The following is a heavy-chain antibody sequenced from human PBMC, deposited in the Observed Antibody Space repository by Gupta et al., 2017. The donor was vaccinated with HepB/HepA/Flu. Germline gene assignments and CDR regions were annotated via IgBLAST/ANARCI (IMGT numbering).Heavy chain of an antibody. V-gene: IGHV3-48*03. D-gene: IGHD1-7*01. J-gene: IGHJ4*02. CDR3: ARGGITGTTWNYFDQ. CDR2: ITNAGGNI. CDR1: GFTFSYYE. Sequence: EVQLVESGGGLVQPGQSLRLSCAASGFTFSYYEMNWVRQAPGKGLEWVSYITNAGGNIHYADSVKGRFTISRDNAKNSLYLQMNSLRAEDTAVYYCARGGITGTTWNYFDQWGQGTLGSVSS.